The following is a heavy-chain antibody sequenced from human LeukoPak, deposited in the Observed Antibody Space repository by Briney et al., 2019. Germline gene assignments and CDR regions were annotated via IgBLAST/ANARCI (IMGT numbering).Heavy chain of an antibody. CDR2: IYYSGST. Sequence: SETLSLTCTVSGGSISSSSYYWGWIRQPPGKGLEWIGSIYYSGSTYYNPSLKSRVTISVDTSKNRFSLKLSSVTAADTAVYYCARRPYYDFWSGYSDYFDYWGQGTLVTVSS. CDR1: GGSISSSSYY. D-gene: IGHD3-3*01. J-gene: IGHJ4*02. V-gene: IGHV4-39*01. CDR3: ARRPYYDFWSGYSDYFDY.